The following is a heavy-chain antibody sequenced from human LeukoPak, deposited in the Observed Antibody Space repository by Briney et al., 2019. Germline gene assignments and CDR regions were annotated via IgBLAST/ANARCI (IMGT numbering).Heavy chain of an antibody. CDR3: ASHFYGSGSWAFDY. Sequence: SETLSLTCTVSGGSISSGDYYWSWIRQPPGKGLEWIGYIYYSESTYYNPSLKSRVTISVDTSKNQFSLKLSSVTATDTAVYYCASHFYGSGSWAFDYWGQGTLVTVSS. J-gene: IGHJ4*02. D-gene: IGHD3-10*01. CDR1: GGSISSGDYY. CDR2: IYYSEST. V-gene: IGHV4-30-4*01.